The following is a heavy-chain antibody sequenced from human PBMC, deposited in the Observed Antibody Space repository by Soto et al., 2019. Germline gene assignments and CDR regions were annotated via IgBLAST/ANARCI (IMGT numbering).Heavy chain of an antibody. J-gene: IGHJ6*02. V-gene: IGHV1-3*01. CDR1: GYTFTSYA. Sequence: VASVKVSCKASGYTFTSYAMHWVRQAPGQRLEWMGWINAGNGNTKYSQKFQGRVTITRDTSASTAYMELSSLRSEDTAVYYCARDQNWALYYYYGMDVWGQGTTVTVSS. CDR2: INAGNGNT. D-gene: IGHD7-27*01. CDR3: ARDQNWALYYYYGMDV.